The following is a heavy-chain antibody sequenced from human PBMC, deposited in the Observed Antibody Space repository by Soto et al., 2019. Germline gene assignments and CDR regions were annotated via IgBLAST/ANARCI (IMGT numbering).Heavy chain of an antibody. D-gene: IGHD4-17*01. J-gene: IGHJ3*02. CDR1: GFTFDDYA. V-gene: IGHV3-9*01. Sequence: GGSLRLSCAASGFTFDDYAMHWVRQAPGKGLEWVSGISWNSGSIGYADSVKGRFTISRDNAKNSLYLQMNSLRAEDTALYYCAKDKPYRTTVTPYRAFAIWGQGTMVTVSS. CDR3: AKDKPYRTTVTPYRAFAI. CDR2: ISWNSGSI.